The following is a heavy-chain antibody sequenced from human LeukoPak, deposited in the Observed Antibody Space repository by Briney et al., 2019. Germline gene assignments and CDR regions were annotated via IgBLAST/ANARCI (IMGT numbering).Heavy chain of an antibody. CDR2: IYSGGST. CDR1: GFTVSSNY. CDR3: ARDRQQLNYGMDV. Sequence: GGSLRLSCAASGFTVSSNYMSWVRQAPGKGLEWVSVIYSGGSTYYADSVKGQFTISRDNSKNTLYLQMNSLRAEDTAVYYCARDRQQLNYGMDVWGQGTTVTVSS. J-gene: IGHJ6*02. V-gene: IGHV3-66*01. D-gene: IGHD6-13*01.